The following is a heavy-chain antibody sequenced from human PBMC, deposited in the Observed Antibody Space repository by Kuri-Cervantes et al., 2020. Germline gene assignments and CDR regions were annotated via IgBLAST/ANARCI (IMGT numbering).Heavy chain of an antibody. Sequence: GGSLRLSCAASGFTFSSYWMHWVRQAPGKGLVWVSRINSDGSSTSYADSVKGRFTISRDNAKNTLYLQMNSLRAEDTAVYYCARDRTLYDSSGYYYPRGYGMDVWGQGTTVTVSS. CDR3: ARDRTLYDSSGYYYPRGYGMDV. D-gene: IGHD3-22*01. CDR2: INSDGSST. V-gene: IGHV3-74*01. CDR1: GFTFSSYW. J-gene: IGHJ6*02.